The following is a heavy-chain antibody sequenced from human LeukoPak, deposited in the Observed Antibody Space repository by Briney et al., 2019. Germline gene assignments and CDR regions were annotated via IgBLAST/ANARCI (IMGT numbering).Heavy chain of an antibody. D-gene: IGHD3-9*01. CDR1: GFSFSSYS. J-gene: IGHJ4*02. V-gene: IGHV3-48*02. Sequence: GGSLTLSCAASGFSFSSYSIKWDRDAPGPRLESVSYISSSRNSMYYADSVKGRFTISRDNAKNSLYLQMNSLRDEDTAVYYCARGDLTYYDILTGQMFDYWGQGTLVSVS. CDR3: ARGDLTYYDILTGQMFDY. CDR2: ISSSRNSM.